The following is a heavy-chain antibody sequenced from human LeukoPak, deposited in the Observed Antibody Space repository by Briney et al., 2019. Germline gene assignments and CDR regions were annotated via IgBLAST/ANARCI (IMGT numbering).Heavy chain of an antibody. CDR3: AKDRYSYGQSWFDP. J-gene: IGHJ5*02. V-gene: IGHV3-30*18. Sequence: GGPLRLSCAASGFTYSSYGMHWVRQAPGKGLEGVAVISYYGSNKYYADSVKGRFTISRDNSKNTLDLPMNRLSAEDTAGYFCAKDRYSYGQSWFDPWGQGTLVTVSS. CDR1: GFTYSSYG. CDR2: ISYYGSNK. D-gene: IGHD5-18*01.